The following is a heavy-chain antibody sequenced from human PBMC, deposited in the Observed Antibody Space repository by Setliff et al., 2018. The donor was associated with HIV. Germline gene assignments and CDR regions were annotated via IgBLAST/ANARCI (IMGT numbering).Heavy chain of an antibody. D-gene: IGHD4-17*01. CDR1: GFTFDDYG. Sequence: LRLSCAASGFTFDDYGMSWVRQAPGKGLGWVSGINWNGGSTGYADSVKGRFTISRDNAKNSLYLQMNSLRAEDTALYYCARVLGGYYGDYVSGAFDIWGQGTMVTVSS. J-gene: IGHJ3*02. V-gene: IGHV3-20*04. CDR3: ARVLGGYYGDYVSGAFDI. CDR2: INWNGGST.